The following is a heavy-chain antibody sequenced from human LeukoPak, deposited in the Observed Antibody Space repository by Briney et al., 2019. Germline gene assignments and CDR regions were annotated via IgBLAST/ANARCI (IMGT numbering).Heavy chain of an antibody. CDR1: GGSISSSSYY. CDR2: IYYSGST. D-gene: IGHD6-19*01. CDR3: ARHVGYSSGKNDAFDI. J-gene: IGHJ3*02. V-gene: IGHV4-39*01. Sequence: PWDTLSLTCTVSGGSISSSSYYWGWIRQPPGKGLEWFGSIYYSGSTYYNPSLKSRVTISVDTSKNQFSLKLSSVTAADTAVYYCARHVGYSSGKNDAFDIWGQGTMVTVSS.